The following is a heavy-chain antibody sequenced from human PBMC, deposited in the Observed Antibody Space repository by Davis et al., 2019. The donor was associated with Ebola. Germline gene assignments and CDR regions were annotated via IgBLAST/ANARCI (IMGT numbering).Heavy chain of an antibody. V-gene: IGHV1-3*01. CDR3: ARDKVDYDFWSGYYYYYGMDV. Sequence: ASVKVSCKASGYTFTSYAMHWVRQAPGQRLEWMGWINAGNGNTKYSQKFQGRVTITRDTSASTAYMELSSLRSEDTAVYYCARDKVDYDFWSGYYYYYGMDVWGQGTTVTVSS. D-gene: IGHD3-3*01. CDR2: INAGNGNT. J-gene: IGHJ6*02. CDR1: GYTFTSYA.